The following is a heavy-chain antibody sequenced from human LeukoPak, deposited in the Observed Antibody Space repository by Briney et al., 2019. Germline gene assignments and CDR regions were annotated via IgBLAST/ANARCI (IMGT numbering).Heavy chain of an antibody. CDR2: IIPILGIA. CDR3: ARVYRSYYY. CDR1: GGTFSSYT. Sequence: ASVKVSCKASGGTFSSYTISWVRQAPGQGLEWMGRIIPILGIANYAQKFQGRVTITTDESTSTAYMELSSLRSEDTAVYYCARVYRSYYYWGQGTLVTVSS. D-gene: IGHD1-26*01. V-gene: IGHV1-69*16. J-gene: IGHJ4*02.